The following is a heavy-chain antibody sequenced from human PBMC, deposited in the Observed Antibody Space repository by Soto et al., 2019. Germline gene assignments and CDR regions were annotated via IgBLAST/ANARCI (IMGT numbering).Heavy chain of an antibody. J-gene: IGHJ5*02. CDR3: ARDLIQRDVVVPAAMRGGFDP. V-gene: IGHV1-69*08. CDR1: GGTFSSYT. Sequence: QVQLVQSGAEVKKPGSSVKVSCKASGGTFSSYTISWVRQAPGQGLEWMGRIIPILGIANYAQKFQGRVTITADKSTSTAYMELSSLRSEDTAVYYCARDLIQRDVVVPAAMRGGFDPWGQGTLVTVSS. D-gene: IGHD2-2*01. CDR2: IIPILGIA.